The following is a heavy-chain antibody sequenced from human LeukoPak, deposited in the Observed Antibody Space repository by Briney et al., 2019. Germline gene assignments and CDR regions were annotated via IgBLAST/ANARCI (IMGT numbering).Heavy chain of an antibody. CDR2: IYYSGST. D-gene: IGHD3-10*01. V-gene: IGHV4-30-4*01. CDR1: GGSISSGDYY. Sequence: TLSLTCTVSGGSISSGDYYWSWIRQPPGKGLEWIRYIYYSGSTYYTPSLKSRVTISLDTSKNQFSLRLSSVTAADTAVYYCARAIASSGSRLFDYWGQGTLVTVSS. J-gene: IGHJ4*02. CDR3: ARAIASSGSRLFDY.